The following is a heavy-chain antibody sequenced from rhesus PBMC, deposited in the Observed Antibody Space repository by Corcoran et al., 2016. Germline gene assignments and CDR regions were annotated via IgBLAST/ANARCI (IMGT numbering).Heavy chain of an antibody. CDR3: ATEWVYSGSGYGY. CDR1: GYTFTDYY. CDR2: VDPEDGEA. J-gene: IGHJ4*01. D-gene: IGHD6-25*01. V-gene: IGHV1-111*02. Sequence: EVQLVQSGAEVKKPGASVKISCKASGYTFTDYYLHWVRQAPGKGLEWMGRVDPEDGEAINAQKFQDRVTITASTSTDTAYMELSSVRSEDTAVYYCATEWVYSGSGYGYWGQGVLVTVSS.